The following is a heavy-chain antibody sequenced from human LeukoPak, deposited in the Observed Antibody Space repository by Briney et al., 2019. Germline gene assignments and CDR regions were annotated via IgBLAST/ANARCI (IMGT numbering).Heavy chain of an antibody. CDR3: ATETWYFAS. CDR2: VDPKSGGT. D-gene: IGHD1-14*01. V-gene: IGHV1-2*02. CDR1: GNTFTYHH. J-gene: IGHJ4*02. Sequence: ASVTVSCKTSGNTFTYHHMHWVRQAPGQGLEWMGRVDPKSGGTIYAQNFQGRVAMTSDTSTSTAPMEVSSLKSDDTAVYYCATETWYFASWGQGTLVTVSS.